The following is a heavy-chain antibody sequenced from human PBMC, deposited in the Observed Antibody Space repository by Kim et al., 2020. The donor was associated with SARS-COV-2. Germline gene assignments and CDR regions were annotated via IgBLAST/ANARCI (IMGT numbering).Heavy chain of an antibody. D-gene: IGHD2-8*01. CDR2: INQDGSEK. Sequence: GGSLRLSCAASRFPLSNFWMYWVRPAPGKGLEWVANINQDGSEKYYVDSVKGRFTISRDNPEHSLYLQTNSLRVDDTAVYHCARDSSPQYYANSDQYSYYSFDLWGRGPLGTDPS. V-gene: IGHV3-7*01. CDR1: RFPLSNFW. J-gene: IGHJ2*01. CDR3: ARDSSPQYYANSDQYSYYSFDL.